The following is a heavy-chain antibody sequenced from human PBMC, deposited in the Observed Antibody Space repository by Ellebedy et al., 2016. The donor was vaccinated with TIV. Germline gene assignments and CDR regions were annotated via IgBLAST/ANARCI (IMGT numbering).Heavy chain of an antibody. V-gene: IGHV3-30*14. Sequence: GESLKISCAVSGFTLSNYAVYWVRHAPGKGLQWVTFISSDGSHINYAESVKGRFTISRDNSKDTLYLQMNSLRAKDTAVYDCARDYASGWGQGTLVTASS. CDR2: ISSDGSHI. D-gene: IGHD3-16*01. CDR1: GFTLSNYA. CDR3: ARDYASG. J-gene: IGHJ4*02.